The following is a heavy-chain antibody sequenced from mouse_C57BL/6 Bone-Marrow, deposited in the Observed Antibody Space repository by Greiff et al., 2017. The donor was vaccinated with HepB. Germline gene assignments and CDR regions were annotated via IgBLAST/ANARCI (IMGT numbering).Heavy chain of an antibody. V-gene: IGHV8-12*01. CDR3: ARSPMVTTVYYAMDY. CDR2: IYWDDDK. CDR1: GFSLSTSGMG. D-gene: IGHD2-2*01. Sequence: QVTLKVSGPGILQSSQTLSLTCSFSGFSLSTSGMGVSWIRQPSGKGLEWLAHIYWDDDKRYNPSLKSRLTISKDTSRNQVFLKITSVDTADTATYYGARSPMVTTVYYAMDYWGQGTSVTVSS. J-gene: IGHJ4*01.